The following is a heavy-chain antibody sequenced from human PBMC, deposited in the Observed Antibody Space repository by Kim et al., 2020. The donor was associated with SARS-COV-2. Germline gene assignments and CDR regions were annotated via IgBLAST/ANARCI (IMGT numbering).Heavy chain of an antibody. CDR1: GGSFSGYY. J-gene: IGHJ5*02. CDR2: INHSGST. V-gene: IGHV4-34*01. D-gene: IGHD6-13*01. CDR3: ARGVREPMLAAAREYWFDP. Sequence: SETLSLTCAVYGGSFSGYYWSWIRQPPGKGLEWIGEINHSGSTNYNPSLKSRVTISVDTSKNQFSLKLSSVTAADTAVYYCARGVREPMLAAAREYWFDPWGQGTLVTVSS.